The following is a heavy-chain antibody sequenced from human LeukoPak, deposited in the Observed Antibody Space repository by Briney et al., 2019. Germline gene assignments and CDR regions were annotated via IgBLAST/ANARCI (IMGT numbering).Heavy chain of an antibody. CDR3: ARAYGDYGGSYYYMDV. CDR2: INSDGSST. D-gene: IGHD4-17*01. V-gene: IGHV3-74*01. CDR1: GFTFSSYW. Sequence: GGSLRLSCAASGFTFSSYWMHWVRQAPGKGLVWVSRINSDGSSTRYADSVKGRFTIPRDNAKNTLYLQMNSLRAEDSAVYYCARAYGDYGGSYYYMDVWGKGTTVTVSS. J-gene: IGHJ6*03.